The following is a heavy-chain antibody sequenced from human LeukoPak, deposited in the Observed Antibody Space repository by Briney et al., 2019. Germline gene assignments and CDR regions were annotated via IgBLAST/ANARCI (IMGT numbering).Heavy chain of an antibody. D-gene: IGHD3-10*01. CDR1: GGSISSGSYY. CDR3: ARDVSNYYGSGGRLDY. J-gene: IGHJ4*02. V-gene: IGHV4-61*02. Sequence: SETLSLTCTVSGGSISSGSYYWSWIRQPAGKGLEWIGRIYTSGSTNYNPSLKSRVTISVDTSKNQFSLKLSSVTAADTAVYYCARDVSNYYGSGGRLDYWGQGTLVTVSS. CDR2: IYTSGST.